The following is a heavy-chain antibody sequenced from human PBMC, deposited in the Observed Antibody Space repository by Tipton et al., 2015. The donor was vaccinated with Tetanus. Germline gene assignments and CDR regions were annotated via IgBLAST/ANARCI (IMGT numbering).Heavy chain of an antibody. J-gene: IGHJ5*02. CDR2: IYPGDSDT. Sequence: QLVQSGAEVKKSGESLKISCNGSGYKFGIYWIAWMRQMPGKGLEWMGIIYPGDSDTRYSPSFQGQVTISLDKSTSTVYMQWTSLKASDTAIYFCARLPKHYSASGSTWGQGTQVTVSS. CDR3: ARLPKHYSASGST. V-gene: IGHV5-51*01. D-gene: IGHD3-10*01. CDR1: GYKFGIYW.